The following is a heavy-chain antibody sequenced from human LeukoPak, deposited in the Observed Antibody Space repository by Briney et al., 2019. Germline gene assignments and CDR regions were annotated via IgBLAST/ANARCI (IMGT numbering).Heavy chain of an antibody. CDR3: ARDQGLGGGFDY. J-gene: IGHJ4*02. Sequence: PSETLSLTCAVYAESFSGYYWSWIRQPPGKGLEWIGEINHSGTTNYNPSLKSRVTISVDTSKNQFSLKLSSVTAADTAMYYCARDQGLGGGFDYWGQGTLVTVSS. D-gene: IGHD3-16*01. CDR2: INHSGTT. V-gene: IGHV4-34*01. CDR1: AESFSGYY.